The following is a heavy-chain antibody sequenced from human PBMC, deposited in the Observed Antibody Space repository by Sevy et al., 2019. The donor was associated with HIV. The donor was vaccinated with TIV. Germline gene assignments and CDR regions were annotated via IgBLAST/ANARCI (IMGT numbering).Heavy chain of an antibody. CDR1: GFTLGDYA. Sequence: GGSLRLSCTASGFTLGDYAMSWFRQAPGKGLEWVGFIRSKAYGGTTEYAASVKGRFTISRDDSKSIAYLQMNSLKTEDTAVYYCTRNYDSSGYGSTGYWGQGTLVTVSS. CDR3: TRNYDSSGYGSTGY. V-gene: IGHV3-49*03. J-gene: IGHJ4*02. D-gene: IGHD3-22*01. CDR2: IRSKAYGGTT.